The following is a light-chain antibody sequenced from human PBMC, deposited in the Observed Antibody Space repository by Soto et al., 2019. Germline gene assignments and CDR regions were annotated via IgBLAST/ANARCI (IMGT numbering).Light chain of an antibody. CDR1: ESISRW. V-gene: IGKV1-5*01. CDR2: DAS. CDR3: QQYNSYSRK. Sequence: DIQMTQSPSSLSASVGDRVTITCRASESISRWLVWYQQKAGKAPKLLIYDASNLQSGVPSRFSGSGSGTEFTLTISSLQPDDVATYYCQQYNSYSRKFGQGTKVDI. J-gene: IGKJ1*01.